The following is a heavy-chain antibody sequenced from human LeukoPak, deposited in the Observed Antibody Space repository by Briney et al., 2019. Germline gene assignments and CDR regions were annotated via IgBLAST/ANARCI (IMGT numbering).Heavy chain of an antibody. CDR2: ISAYNGNT. J-gene: IGHJ5*02. CDR1: GYTFTSYG. CDR3: ARGRYYDFWSGWSHNWFDP. V-gene: IGHV1-18*01. D-gene: IGHD3-3*01. Sequence: GASVKVSCKASGYTFTSYGISWVRQAPGQGLEWMGWISAYNGNTNYAQKLQGRVTMTTDTSTSTAYMELRSLRPDDTAVYYCARGRYYDFWSGWSHNWFDPWGQGTLVTVSS.